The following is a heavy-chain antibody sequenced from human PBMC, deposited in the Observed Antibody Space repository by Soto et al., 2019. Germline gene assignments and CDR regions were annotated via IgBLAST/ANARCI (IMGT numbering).Heavy chain of an antibody. Sequence: ASVKVSCKASGYTFTSYAMHWVRQAPGQRLEWMGWINAGNGNTKYSQKFQGRVTITADESTSTAYTELSSLRSEDTAVYYCARDHPPWYFDYWGQGTLVTVSS. CDR2: INAGNGNT. V-gene: IGHV1-3*01. CDR3: ARDHPPWYFDY. CDR1: GYTFTSYA. J-gene: IGHJ4*02.